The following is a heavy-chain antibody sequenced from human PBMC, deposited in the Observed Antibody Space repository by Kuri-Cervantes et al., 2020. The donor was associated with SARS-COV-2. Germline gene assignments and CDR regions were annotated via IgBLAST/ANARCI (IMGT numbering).Heavy chain of an antibody. CDR1: GFTFSSYS. Sequence: ETLSLTCAASGFTFSSYSMNWVRQAPGKGLEWVLAISGSGGSTYYAGSVKGRFTISRDNSKNTLYLQMNSLRAEDTAVYYCAKAGDIVVVPAAYFDYWGQGTLVTVSS. CDR2: ISGSGGST. J-gene: IGHJ4*02. D-gene: IGHD2-2*01. CDR3: AKAGDIVVVPAAYFDY. V-gene: IGHV3-23*01.